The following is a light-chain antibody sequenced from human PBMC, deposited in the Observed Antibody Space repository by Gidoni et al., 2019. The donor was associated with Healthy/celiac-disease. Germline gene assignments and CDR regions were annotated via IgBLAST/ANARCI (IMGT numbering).Light chain of an antibody. Sequence: DIQMTQSPSSLSASVGDRVTITCRASQSISSYLNWYQQKPGKAPKLLIYAASSLQSGVPSRFSGSGSGTDFTLTISSLQPEDFATYYCQQSYSTRVYTFGQXTKLEIK. CDR2: AAS. J-gene: IGKJ2*01. CDR1: QSISSY. V-gene: IGKV1-39*01. CDR3: QQSYSTRVYT.